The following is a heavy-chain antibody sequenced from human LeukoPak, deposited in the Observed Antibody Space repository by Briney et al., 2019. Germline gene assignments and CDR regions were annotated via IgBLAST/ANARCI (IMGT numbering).Heavy chain of an antibody. V-gene: IGHV1-69*04. J-gene: IGHJ4*02. D-gene: IGHD5-18*01. Sequence: ASVKVSCKASGGTFSSYAISWVRQAPGQGLEWMGRIIPILNMIDYAQKFQGRVTITADKSTETAYMELSSLTSEDTAVYYCAMDTSSPIWGQGTLITVSS. CDR3: AMDTSSPI. CDR2: IIPILNMI. CDR1: GGTFSSYA.